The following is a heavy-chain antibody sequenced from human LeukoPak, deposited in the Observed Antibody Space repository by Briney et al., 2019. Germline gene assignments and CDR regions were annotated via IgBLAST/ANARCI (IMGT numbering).Heavy chain of an antibody. V-gene: IGHV4-34*01. D-gene: IGHD3-10*01. J-gene: IGHJ4*02. CDR2: INHSGST. Sequence: PSETLSLTCAVYGGSFSGYYWSWIRQPPGKGLEWIGEINHSGSTNYNPSLKSRVTISVDTSKNQFSLKLSSVTAADTAVYYCARGPILGYDYWGQGTLVTVSS. CDR3: ARGPILGYDY. CDR1: GGSFSGYY.